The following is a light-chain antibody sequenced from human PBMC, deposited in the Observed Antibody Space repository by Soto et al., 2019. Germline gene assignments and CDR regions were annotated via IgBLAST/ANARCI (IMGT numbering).Light chain of an antibody. J-gene: IGLJ1*01. CDR2: DVN. CDR1: SSDVGGYDY. V-gene: IGLV2-14*01. Sequence: ALTQPASVSGSPGQSITISCTGTSSDVGGYDYVSWYQQHPGKAPQLMIYDVNNRPSGVSNRFSGSKSGNTASLTISGLQAEDEADYYCSSYTSSSTLVFGTGTKVTVL. CDR3: SSYTSSSTLV.